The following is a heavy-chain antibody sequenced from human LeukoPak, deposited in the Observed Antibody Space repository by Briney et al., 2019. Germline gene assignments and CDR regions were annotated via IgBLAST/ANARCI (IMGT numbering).Heavy chain of an antibody. CDR3: AELGITMIGGV. V-gene: IGHV3-30*18. CDR1: GFTFSNYA. CDR2: ISFDGSNK. Sequence: GRSLRLSCAASGFTFSNYAMHWVRQAPGKGLEWVSIISFDGSNKYYADSVKGRFTISRDNSKNTLYLQMNSLRAEDTAVYYCAELGITMIGGVWGKGTTVTISS. J-gene: IGHJ6*04. D-gene: IGHD3-10*02.